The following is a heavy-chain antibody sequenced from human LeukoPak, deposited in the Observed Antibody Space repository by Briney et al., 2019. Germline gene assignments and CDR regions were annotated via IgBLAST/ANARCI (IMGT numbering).Heavy chain of an antibody. D-gene: IGHD5-24*01. CDR3: TRVRWLRPYYYYGMDV. CDR2: IRSKAYGGTT. V-gene: IGHV3-49*04. CDR1: GFTFGDYA. Sequence: GGSLRLSCTASGFTFGDYAMSWVRQAPGKGLEWVGFIRSKAYGGTTEYAASVKGRFTISRDDSKSIAYLQMNSPKTEDTAVYYCTRVRWLRPYYYYGMDVWGQGTTVTVSS. J-gene: IGHJ6*02.